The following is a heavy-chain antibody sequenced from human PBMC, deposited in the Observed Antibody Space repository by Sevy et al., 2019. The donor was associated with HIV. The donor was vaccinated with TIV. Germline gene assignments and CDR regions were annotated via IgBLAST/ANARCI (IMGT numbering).Heavy chain of an antibody. D-gene: IGHD3-3*01. CDR3: ARDPTYYDFWSGYYTGWFDP. J-gene: IGHJ5*02. CDR1: GFTFRNYA. Sequence: GGSLRLSCAASGFTFRNYAMSWVRQAPGKGLEWVSALSGTGGSTYYADSVKGRFTISRDNSKNTLYLQMNSLRVEDTAVYYCARDPTYYDFWSGYYTGWFDPWGQGTLVTVSS. V-gene: IGHV3-23*01. CDR2: LSGTGGST.